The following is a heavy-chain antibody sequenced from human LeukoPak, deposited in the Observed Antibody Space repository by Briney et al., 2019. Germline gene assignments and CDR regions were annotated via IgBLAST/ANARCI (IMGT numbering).Heavy chain of an antibody. CDR2: IYYSGST. CDR3: ARAKAAAGIDYFDY. V-gene: IGHV4-59*13. Sequence: SETLSLTCTVSGASISDYYWNWIRQPPGKGLEWIGYIYYSGSTNYNPSLKSRVTISVDTSKNQFSLKLSSVTAADTAVYHCARAKAAAGIDYFDYWGQGTLVTVSS. J-gene: IGHJ4*02. D-gene: IGHD6-13*01. CDR1: GASISDYY.